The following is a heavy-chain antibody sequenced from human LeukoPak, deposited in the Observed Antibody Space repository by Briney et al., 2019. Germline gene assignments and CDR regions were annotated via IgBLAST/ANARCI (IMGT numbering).Heavy chain of an antibody. D-gene: IGHD2-2*01. CDR1: GFTFSSYW. J-gene: IGHJ4*02. CDR2: ISSSSSYI. Sequence: GGSLRLSCAASGFTFSSYWMSWVRQAPGKGLEWVSSISSSSSYIYYADSAKGRFTISRDNAKNSLYLQMNSLRAEDTAVYYCARAGCASCYDIGRYFDYWGQGTLVTVSS. CDR3: ARAGCASCYDIGRYFDY. V-gene: IGHV3-21*01.